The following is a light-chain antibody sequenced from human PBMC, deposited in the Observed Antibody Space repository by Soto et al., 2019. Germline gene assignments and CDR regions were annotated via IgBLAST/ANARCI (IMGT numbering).Light chain of an antibody. Sequence: EIILTQSPASLSVSPVERATLSCRASQSVNNNLAWYQKKPGQDPRLLIYGASTRATGIPGRYRGSWSGTEFSHTITSLQSDDFTVYFYQQYINLTPDTFGQGTKLEIK. V-gene: IGKV3-15*01. CDR1: QSVNNN. CDR2: GAS. CDR3: QQYINLTPDT. J-gene: IGKJ2*01.